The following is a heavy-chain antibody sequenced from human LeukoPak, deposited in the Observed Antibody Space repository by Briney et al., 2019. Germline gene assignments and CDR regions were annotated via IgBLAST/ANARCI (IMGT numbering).Heavy chain of an antibody. V-gene: IGHV3-7*01. Sequence: GGSLRLSCAASGFSFSSYCMAWVCQAPGKGLEWVSNINGDGSIENYVHSVRGRFSIFRDNAKDALYLQMNSLRVDDTAIYYCARDPRVGDTGWGDYWGQGTLVTVSS. CDR1: GFSFSSYC. D-gene: IGHD1-26*01. CDR2: INGDGSIE. CDR3: ARDPRVGDTGWGDY. J-gene: IGHJ4*02.